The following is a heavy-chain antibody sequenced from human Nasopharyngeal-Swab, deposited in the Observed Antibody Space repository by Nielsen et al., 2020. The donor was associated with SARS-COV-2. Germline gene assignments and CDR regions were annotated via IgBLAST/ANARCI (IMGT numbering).Heavy chain of an antibody. D-gene: IGHD3-3*01. CDR3: ARDGLDYDFWSAYFMDV. CDR2: ISSSSSYI. Sequence: GESLKISCAASGFTFNNYNFNWFRQAPGKGLEWVSSISSSSSYIYYADSVKGRFTISTDNAKNSLYLQMNSLRAEDTAVYYCARDGLDYDFWSAYFMDVWGQGTTVTVSS. CDR1: GFTFNNYN. V-gene: IGHV3-21*01. J-gene: IGHJ6*02.